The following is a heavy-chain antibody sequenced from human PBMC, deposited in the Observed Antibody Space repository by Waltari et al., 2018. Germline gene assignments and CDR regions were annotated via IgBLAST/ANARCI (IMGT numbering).Heavy chain of an antibody. D-gene: IGHD6-6*01. CDR1: GYTFTSYD. CDR2: MNPNSGGT. V-gene: IGHV1-2*02. CDR3: ASFGSKYPKRYFGFNSSSSGLDY. J-gene: IGHJ4*02. Sequence: QVQLVQSGAEVKKPGASVKVSCKASGYTFTSYDINWVRQATGQGLEWMGWMNPNSGGTNSAQKFQGRVTMTRDTSISTAYMELSRLRSDDTAVYYCASFGSKYPKRYFGFNSSSSGLDYWGQGTLVTVSS.